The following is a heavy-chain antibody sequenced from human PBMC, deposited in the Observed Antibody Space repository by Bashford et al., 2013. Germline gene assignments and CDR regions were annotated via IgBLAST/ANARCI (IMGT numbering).Heavy chain of an antibody. CDR2: ISRNGDGP. CDR3: VKSVVHEIFDY. V-gene: IGHV3-64D*06. J-gene: IGHJ4*02. CDR1: GFTFSHYA. Sequence: GGSLRLSCSASGFTFSHYAMHWVRQAPGKRLEYISAISRNGDGPYYADSVNGRFTISRDNSKNTLYLQMSSLRSDDTAVYYCVKSVVHEIFDYWSQGTLVTVSS. D-gene: IGHD2-8*02.